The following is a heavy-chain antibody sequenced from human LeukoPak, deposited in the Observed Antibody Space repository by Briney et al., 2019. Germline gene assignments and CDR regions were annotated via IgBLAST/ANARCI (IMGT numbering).Heavy chain of an antibody. CDR3: ARGWGYFDY. CDR1: GGSISSGGYS. CDR2: IYHSGST. J-gene: IGHJ4*02. Sequence: KPSETLSLTCAVSGGSISSGGYSWSWIRQPPGKGLEWIGYIYHSGSTYYNPSLKSRVTISVDTSKNQFSLRLSSVTGADTAVYYCARGWGYFDYWGQGTLVTVSS. D-gene: IGHD3-16*01. V-gene: IGHV4-30-2*01.